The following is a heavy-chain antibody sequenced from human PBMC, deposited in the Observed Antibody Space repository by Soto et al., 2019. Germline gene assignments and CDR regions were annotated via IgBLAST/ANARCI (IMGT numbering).Heavy chain of an antibody. Sequence: PGGSLRLSCAASGFTFSSYAMHWVRQAPGKGLEWVAVISYDGSNKYYADSVKGRFTISRDNSKNTLYLQMNSLRAEDTAVYYCARELVVAAPGGFDYWGQGALVTVSS. V-gene: IGHV3-30-3*01. CDR1: GFTFSSYA. CDR3: ARELVVAAPGGFDY. J-gene: IGHJ4*02. D-gene: IGHD2-15*01. CDR2: ISYDGSNK.